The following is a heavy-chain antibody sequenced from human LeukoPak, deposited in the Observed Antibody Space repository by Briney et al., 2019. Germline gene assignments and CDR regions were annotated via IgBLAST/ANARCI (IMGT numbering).Heavy chain of an antibody. CDR2: IYYSGST. CDR3: AREGTAMGNWFDP. CDR1: GGSMSSYF. V-gene: IGHV4-59*01. D-gene: IGHD5-18*01. J-gene: IGHJ5*02. Sequence: PSETLSLTCTVFGGSMSSYFWSWIRQPPGKGLEWIGYIYYSGSTNYNPPLKSRVTISVDTSKNQFSLKLSSVTAADTAVYYCAREGTAMGNWFDPWGQGTLVTVSS.